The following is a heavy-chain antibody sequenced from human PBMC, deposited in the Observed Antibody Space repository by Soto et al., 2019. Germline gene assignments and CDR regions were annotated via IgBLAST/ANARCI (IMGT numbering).Heavy chain of an antibody. CDR1: GFTFNNYA. J-gene: IGHJ4*02. CDR2: ISGGGDTT. D-gene: IGHD3-10*01. V-gene: IGHV3-23*01. Sequence: EVQLLESGRGLVQPGGSLRLSCAASGFTFNNYAMSWVRQAPGKGLEWVSAISGGGDTTSYADSVKGRFTVSRDGSKNTLYLQMNSLTAEDTAVYYCAKGRGGSGSLTPRVDFWGQGTLVTVSS. CDR3: AKGRGGSGSLTPRVDF.